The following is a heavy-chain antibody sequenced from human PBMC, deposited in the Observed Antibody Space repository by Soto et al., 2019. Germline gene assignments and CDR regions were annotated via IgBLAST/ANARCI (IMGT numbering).Heavy chain of an antibody. Sequence: QVQVVQSGAEVRKPGASVKLSCKTSGYSFTSYYMHWVRQAPGQGLEWIGIINPTGGGTDYAQNFQGRVTMTRDTSTRIVYMELRSLRPDDTAVYYCARELFYGSGSYYYYGVDVWGQGTTVTVSS. CDR2: INPTGGGT. CDR3: ARELFYGSGSYYYYGVDV. V-gene: IGHV1-46*01. D-gene: IGHD3-10*01. CDR1: GYSFTSYY. J-gene: IGHJ6*02.